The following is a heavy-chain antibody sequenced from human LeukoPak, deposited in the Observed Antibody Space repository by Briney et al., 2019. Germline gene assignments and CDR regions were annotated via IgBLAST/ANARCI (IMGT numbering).Heavy chain of an antibody. V-gene: IGHV3-11*04. Sequence: GGSLILSCAASGFTFSDYYMSWIRQAPGKGLEWVSYISSSGITIYYADSLKGRFTISRDNAKNSLYLQMNSLRAEDTAVYYCASRGRGPKWIQLWAAFDYWGQGTLVTVSS. D-gene: IGHD5-18*01. CDR3: ASRGRGPKWIQLWAAFDY. CDR2: ISSSGITI. CDR1: GFTFSDYY. J-gene: IGHJ4*02.